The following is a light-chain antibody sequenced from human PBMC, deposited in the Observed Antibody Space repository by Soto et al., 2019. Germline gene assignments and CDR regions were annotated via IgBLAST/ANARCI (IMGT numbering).Light chain of an antibody. J-gene: IGLJ3*02. CDR2: YDD. CDR3: AAWYDSLNRPV. V-gene: IGLV1-36*01. Sequence: QSVLTQPPSVSAAPGQRVTISCSGSNSNIGNNAVNWYQQLPGKAPKLLIHYDDRVPSGVADRFSGSKSGTSASLAISALESEDEADYYYAAWYDSLNRPVFGGGTQLTVL. CDR1: NSNIGNNA.